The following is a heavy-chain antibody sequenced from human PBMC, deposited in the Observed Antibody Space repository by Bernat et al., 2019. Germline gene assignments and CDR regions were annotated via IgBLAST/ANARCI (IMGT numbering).Heavy chain of an antibody. CDR3: ARGGGYDFWSGYRSPNWFDP. V-gene: IGHV1-3*01. D-gene: IGHD3-3*01. CDR1: GYTFTSYA. CDR2: INAGNGNT. J-gene: IGHJ5*02. Sequence: QVQLVQSGAEVKKPGASVKVSCKASGYTFTSYAMHWVRQAPGQRLEWMGWINAGNGNTKYSQKFQGRVTITRDTSASTAYMELSSLRSEDTAVYYCARGGGYDFWSGYRSPNWFDPWGQGTLVTVSS.